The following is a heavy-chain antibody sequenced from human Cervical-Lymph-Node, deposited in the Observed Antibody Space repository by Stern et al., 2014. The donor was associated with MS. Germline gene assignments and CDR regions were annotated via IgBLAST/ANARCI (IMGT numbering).Heavy chain of an antibody. V-gene: IGHV2-70*04. CDR2: IDLDDAK. CDR3: ARSLAGVFDY. Sequence: QVTLKESGPALVKPTQTLTLTCTFSGFSLSTSGVGVAWIRQPPGKALEWLARIDLDDAKFYRTSVKTRLTLSKDTAKNQVVLIMTNMDPQDSATYYCARSLAGVFDYWGQGSLVYVSS. CDR1: GFSLSTSGVG. J-gene: IGHJ4*02.